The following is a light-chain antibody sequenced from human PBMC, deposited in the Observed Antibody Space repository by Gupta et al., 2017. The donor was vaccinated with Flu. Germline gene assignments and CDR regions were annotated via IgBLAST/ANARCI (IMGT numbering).Light chain of an antibody. CDR2: KGS. J-gene: IGKJ1*01. CDR1: HRPVYSDGNPY. CDR3: MQGSRWPWA. Sequence: VTLGQPASISCSASHRPVYSDGNPYSHWLQQSPGQSPRRLIYKGSHPDSGVPDRFSGSASGTDFTLKISRGAAEDVLVYYCMQGSRWPWAFGQGTKVEIK. V-gene: IGKV2-30*01.